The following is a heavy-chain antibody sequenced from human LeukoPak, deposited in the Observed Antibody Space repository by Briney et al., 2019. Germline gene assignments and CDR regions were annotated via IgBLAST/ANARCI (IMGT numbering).Heavy chain of an antibody. J-gene: IGHJ4*02. V-gene: IGHV3-21*01. CDR3: ARGYCSGGSCYFNYFDY. CDR1: GFTFSSYS. CDR2: ISSSSSYI. Sequence: GGSLRLSCAASGFTFSSYSMNWVRQAPGKGLEWVSSISSSSSYIYYADSVKGRFTISRDNAKNSLYLQMNSLRAEDTAVYYCARGYCSGGSCYFNYFDYWGQGTLVTVSS. D-gene: IGHD2-15*01.